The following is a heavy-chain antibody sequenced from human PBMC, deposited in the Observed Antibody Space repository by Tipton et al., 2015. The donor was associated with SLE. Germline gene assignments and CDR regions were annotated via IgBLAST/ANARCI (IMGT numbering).Heavy chain of an antibody. Sequence: GLVKPSETLSLSCSVPGGSITGYDEFWAWIRQSPGKGLEWIGYLFYYNGNTYYSPSLQRRVAISVDTSKNQFSLKLTSLTAADTAVYYCARGSDSSPYYYYYYMDVWGKGTTVTVSS. D-gene: IGHD6-13*01. CDR2: LFYYNGNT. J-gene: IGHJ6*03. CDR3: ARGSDSSPYYYYYYMDV. CDR1: GGSITGYDEF. V-gene: IGHV4-30-4*08.